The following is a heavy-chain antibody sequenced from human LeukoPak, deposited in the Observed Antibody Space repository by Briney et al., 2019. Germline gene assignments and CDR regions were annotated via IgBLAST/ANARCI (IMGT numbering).Heavy chain of an antibody. Sequence: GASVKVSCKASGGTFSSYAISWVRQAPGQGLEWMGRIIPILGIANYAQKFQGRVTITADKSTSTAYMELSSLRSEDTAVYYCARDRELYSSSWNDAFDIWGQGTMVTVSS. CDR3: ARDRELYSSSWNDAFDI. D-gene: IGHD6-13*01. J-gene: IGHJ3*02. V-gene: IGHV1-69*04. CDR1: GGTFSSYA. CDR2: IIPILGIA.